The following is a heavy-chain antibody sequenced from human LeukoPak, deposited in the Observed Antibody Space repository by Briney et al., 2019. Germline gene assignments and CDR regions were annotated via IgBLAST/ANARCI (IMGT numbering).Heavy chain of an antibody. J-gene: IGHJ4*02. Sequence: GASVKVSCKASGYTFSTFDINWVRQGTGQGVEWIGWMNPNSGNTGFAHKFQGRVTMTRDTSINTAYMELSSLRSEDTAVYYCTRVLGSISHWGQGTLVTVSS. D-gene: IGHD1-1*01. CDR2: MNPNSGNT. V-gene: IGHV1-8*01. CDR3: TRVLGSISH. CDR1: GYTFSTFD.